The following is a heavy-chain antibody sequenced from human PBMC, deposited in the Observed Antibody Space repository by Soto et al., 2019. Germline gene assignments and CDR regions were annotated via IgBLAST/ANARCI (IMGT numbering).Heavy chain of an antibody. CDR3: ARGGYYDSSGARNYHYYGMDV. CDR2: ISPYNDDT. Sequence: GESLKISCKASGNSFSSYGITWVRQAPGQGLEWLGWISPYNDDTKYAQRLQGRVTMTTDTSTRTAYMDIRGLRSDDTAIYYCARGGYYDSSGARNYHYYGMDVWGQGTTVTVSS. CDR1: GNSFSSYG. V-gene: IGHV1-18*01. J-gene: IGHJ6*02. D-gene: IGHD3-22*01.